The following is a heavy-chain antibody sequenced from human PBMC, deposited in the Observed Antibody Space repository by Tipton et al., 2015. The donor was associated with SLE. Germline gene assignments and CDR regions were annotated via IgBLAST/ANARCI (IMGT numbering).Heavy chain of an antibody. J-gene: IGHJ4*02. Sequence: SLRLSCAASGFTVSDNYMSWVRQAPGKGLEWVSIIYSDDTTYYADSVKGRFTISRDNSKNTMYLQMNSLRPEDTAVYYCARDSEGELRYSFDYWGQGNLVTVSS. D-gene: IGHD1-26*01. CDR3: ARDSEGELRYSFDY. V-gene: IGHV3-66*02. CDR1: GFTVSDNY. CDR2: IYSDDTT.